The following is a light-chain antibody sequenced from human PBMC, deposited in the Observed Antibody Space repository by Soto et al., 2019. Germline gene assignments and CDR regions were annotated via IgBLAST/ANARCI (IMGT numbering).Light chain of an antibody. J-gene: IGLJ2*01. CDR1: SIDFGGYNY. V-gene: IGLV2-8*01. CDR3: NSYAGSNNLV. Sequence: QSVLTQPPSASGSPGQSVTISCTGTSIDFGGYNYVSWYQQHPGKAPKLMIYEVSKRPSGVPDRFSGSKSGNTASLTVSGLQAEDEADYYCNSYAGSNNLVFGGGTKATVL. CDR2: EVS.